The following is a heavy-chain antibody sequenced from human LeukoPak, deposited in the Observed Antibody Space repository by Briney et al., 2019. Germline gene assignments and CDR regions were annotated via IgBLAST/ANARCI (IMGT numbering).Heavy chain of an antibody. V-gene: IGHV1-2*02. J-gene: IGHJ3*02. Sequence: GASVKVSCKASGYTFTSYGISWVRQAPGQGLEWMGWINPNSGGTNYAQKFQGRVTMTRDTSISTAYMELSRLRSDDTAVYYCARDINLGPYYYGSGGAFDIWGQGTMVTVSS. CDR1: GYTFTSYG. D-gene: IGHD3-10*01. CDR3: ARDINLGPYYYGSGGAFDI. CDR2: INPNSGGT.